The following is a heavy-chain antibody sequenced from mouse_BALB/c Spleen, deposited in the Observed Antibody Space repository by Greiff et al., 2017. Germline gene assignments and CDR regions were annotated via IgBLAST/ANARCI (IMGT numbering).Heavy chain of an antibody. CDR1: GFTFSNYW. V-gene: IGHV6-6*02. Sequence: EVKLVESGGGLVQPGGSMKLSCVASGFTFSNYWMNCVRQSPEKGLEWVAEIRLKSNNYATHYAESVKGRFTISRDDSKSSVYLQMNNLRAEDTGIYYCTRQGHFDYWGQGTTLTVSS. J-gene: IGHJ2*01. CDR3: TRQGHFDY. CDR2: IRLKSNNYAT.